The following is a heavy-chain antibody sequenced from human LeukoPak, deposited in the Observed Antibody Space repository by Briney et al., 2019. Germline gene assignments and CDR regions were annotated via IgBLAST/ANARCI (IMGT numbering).Heavy chain of an antibody. D-gene: IGHD2-21*01. CDR2: IIGGGGST. CDR1: GFPFSSHG. CDR3: ARVGDSDVFDY. V-gene: IGHV3-23*01. J-gene: IGHJ4*02. Sequence: PGGTLRLSCAASGFPFSSHGMSWVRQAPGKGLEWVSGIIGGGGSTYYADSVKGRFTISGDNSRNTLFLQMGSVRVEDMAVYYCARVGDSDVFDYWGQGTLVTVSS.